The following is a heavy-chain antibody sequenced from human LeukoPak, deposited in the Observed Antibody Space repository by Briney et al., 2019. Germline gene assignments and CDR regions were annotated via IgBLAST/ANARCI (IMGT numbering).Heavy chain of an antibody. J-gene: IGHJ3*02. V-gene: IGHV3-21*01. CDR3: AKSGIKYCSSTSCYAFDI. CDR2: ITSSSTYI. Sequence: GGSLRLSCAASGFTFSSYSMNWVRQAPGKGLEWVSSITSSSTYIYYADSVKGRFTISRDNAKNTLYLQMNSLRAEDTAVYYCAKSGIKYCSSTSCYAFDIWGQGTMVTVSS. D-gene: IGHD2-2*01. CDR1: GFTFSSYS.